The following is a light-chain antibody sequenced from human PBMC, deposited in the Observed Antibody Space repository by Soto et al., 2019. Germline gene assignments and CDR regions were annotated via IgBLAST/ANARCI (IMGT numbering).Light chain of an antibody. CDR2: EVN. J-gene: IGLJ1*01. CDR1: SSNIGGYNV. V-gene: IGLV2-8*01. Sequence: QSVLTQPASVSGSPGQSITISCSGTSSNIGGYNVVSWYQQHPGKAPKVIVYEVNKRPSGVPDRFSGSKSGNTASLTVSGLQAEDEADYYCSSYAGSSNVFGTGTKLTVL. CDR3: SSYAGSSNV.